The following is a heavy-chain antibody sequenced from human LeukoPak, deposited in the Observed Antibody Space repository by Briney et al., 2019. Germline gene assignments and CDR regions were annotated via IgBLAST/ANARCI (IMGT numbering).Heavy chain of an antibody. CDR2: IKSDGSST. CDR1: GFTFSTYW. J-gene: IGHJ4*02. CDR3: AKDRGGIVLMVYAISDY. D-gene: IGHD2-8*01. V-gene: IGHV3-74*01. Sequence: PGGSLRLSCAASGFTFSTYWMHWVRHTPGKGLVWVSRIKSDGSSTSYADSVKGRFTISRDNAKNTLYLQMNSLRAEDTAVYYCAKDRGGIVLMVYAISDYWGQGTLVTVSS.